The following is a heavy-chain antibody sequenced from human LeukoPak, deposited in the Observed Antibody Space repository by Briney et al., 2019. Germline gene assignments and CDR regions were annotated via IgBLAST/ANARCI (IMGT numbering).Heavy chain of an antibody. V-gene: IGHV1-2*04. CDR3: ARGYYYGSGTTTMGY. J-gene: IGHJ4*02. D-gene: IGHD3-10*01. Sequence: ASVKVSCKASGYTFTGYYVHWVRRAPGQGLEWMGWINPNSGGTNYAQKFQGWVTMTRDTSISTAYMELSRLRSDDTAVYYCARGYYYGSGTTTMGYWGQGTLVTVSS. CDR1: GYTFTGYY. CDR2: INPNSGGT.